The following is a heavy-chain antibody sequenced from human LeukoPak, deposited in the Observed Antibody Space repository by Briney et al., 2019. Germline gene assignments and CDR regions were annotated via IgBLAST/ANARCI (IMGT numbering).Heavy chain of an antibody. J-gene: IGHJ5*02. Sequence: SETLSLTCTVSGASISSYYWSWIRQPPGKGLEWIGCISYSGSTNYNPSLKSRVTISADTSKNQFSLKLSSVTAADTAVYYCARDAPHNWFDPWGQGTLVTISS. CDR2: ISYSGST. CDR1: GASISSYY. V-gene: IGHV4-59*01. CDR3: ARDAPHNWFDP. D-gene: IGHD1-14*01.